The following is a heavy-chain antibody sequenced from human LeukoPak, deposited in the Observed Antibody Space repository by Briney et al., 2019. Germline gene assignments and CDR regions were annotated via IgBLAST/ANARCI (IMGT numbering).Heavy chain of an antibody. Sequence: GGSLKLSCAASGFIFSSYGMNWVRQAPGKGLEWVSSITSSSTYIYYVGSVKGRFTISRDNAKNSLYLQMNSLRAEDTALYYCARDTYESSGSLDYWGQGTLVTVSS. CDR2: ITSSSTYI. CDR1: GFIFSSYG. D-gene: IGHD3-22*01. J-gene: IGHJ4*02. CDR3: ARDTYESSGSLDY. V-gene: IGHV3-21*01.